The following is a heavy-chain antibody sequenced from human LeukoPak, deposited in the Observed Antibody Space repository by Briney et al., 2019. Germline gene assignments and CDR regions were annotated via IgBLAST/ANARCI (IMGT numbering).Heavy chain of an antibody. D-gene: IGHD3-3*01. J-gene: IGHJ1*01. CDR2: INTDGSST. CDR3: ARSWYYDFWSGSEYFQH. V-gene: IGHV3-74*01. Sequence: GGSLRLSCAASGFTFSSYWMHWVRQAPGKGLVWVSRINTDGSSTSYAGSVKGRFTISRDNAKNTLYLQMNSLRAEDTAVYYCARSWYYDFWSGSEYFQHWGQGTLVTVSS. CDR1: GFTFSSYW.